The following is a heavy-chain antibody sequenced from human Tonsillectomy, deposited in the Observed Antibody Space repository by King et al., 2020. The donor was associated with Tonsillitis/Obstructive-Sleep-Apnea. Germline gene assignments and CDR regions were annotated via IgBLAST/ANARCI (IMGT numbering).Heavy chain of an antibody. CDR3: AHKGCSYYDFWTASHYFDY. J-gene: IGHJ4*02. D-gene: IGHD3/OR15-3a*01. V-gene: IGHV2-5*02. Sequence: ITLKESGPTLVKPTQTLTLTCTFSGFLLSTSGVGVGWIRQPPGKALEWLALIYWDDDKRYSPSLKSRLTITKDTSKDQVVLTMTNMDPVDTATYYCAHKGCSYYDFWTASHYFDYWGQGIVVTVSS. CDR1: GFLLSTSGVG. CDR2: IYWDDDK.